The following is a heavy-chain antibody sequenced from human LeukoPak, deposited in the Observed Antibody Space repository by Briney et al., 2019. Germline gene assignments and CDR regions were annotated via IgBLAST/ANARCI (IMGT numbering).Heavy chain of an antibody. CDR3: ARDLGHGSGSYRRDWFDP. Sequence: SETLSLTCTASGGSIISNNYYWGCIRQPPGKGLECIGSIYYSGTTYYNPSLKSRVTISVDTYKHQFSLKLSSVTAADTAVCYCARDLGHGSGSYRRDWFDPWGQGTLVTVSS. D-gene: IGHD3-10*01. J-gene: IGHJ5*02. CDR1: GGSIISNNYY. CDR2: IYYSGTT. V-gene: IGHV4-39*07.